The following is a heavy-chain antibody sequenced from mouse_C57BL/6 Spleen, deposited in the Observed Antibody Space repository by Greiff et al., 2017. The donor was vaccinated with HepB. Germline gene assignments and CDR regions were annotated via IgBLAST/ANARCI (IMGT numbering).Heavy chain of an antibody. CDR1: GYTFTSYW. CDR3: ARGGDYYGRYFDV. D-gene: IGHD1-1*01. Sequence: QVQLQQPGAELVKPGASVKLSCKASGYTFTSYWMHWVKQRPGQGLEWIGMIHPNSGSTNYNEKFKSKATLTVDKSSSTAYMQLSSLTSEDSAVYYCARGGDYYGRYFDVWGTGTTVTVSS. J-gene: IGHJ1*03. V-gene: IGHV1-64*01. CDR2: IHPNSGST.